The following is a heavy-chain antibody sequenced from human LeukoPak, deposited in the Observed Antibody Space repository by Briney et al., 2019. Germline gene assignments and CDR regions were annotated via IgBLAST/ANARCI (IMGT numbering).Heavy chain of an antibody. V-gene: IGHV3-74*01. Sequence: GGSLRLSCAVSGFTFSGHWMFWVRQAPGKGLEWVSSTNSDGSSRGYTDSVKGRFTVSRDNAKNTLYLQMNSLRAEDAAMYYCARETYSYDSSGYYYPSGFDYWGQGTLVTVSS. J-gene: IGHJ4*02. CDR2: TNSDGSSR. CDR1: GFTFSGHW. CDR3: ARETYSYDSSGYYYPSGFDY. D-gene: IGHD3-22*01.